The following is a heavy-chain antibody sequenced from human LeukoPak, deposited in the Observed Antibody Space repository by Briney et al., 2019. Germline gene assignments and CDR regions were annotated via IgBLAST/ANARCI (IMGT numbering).Heavy chain of an antibody. D-gene: IGHD3-10*01. Sequence: ASVKVSCKASGGTFSSYAISWVRQAPGQGLEWMGGIIPIFGTANYAQKFQGRVTITADESTSTAYMELSSLRSEDTAVYYCARAGRWFGELSSLGDYYYYYMDVWGKGTTVTISS. CDR1: GGTFSSYA. V-gene: IGHV1-69*13. J-gene: IGHJ6*03. CDR2: IIPIFGTA. CDR3: ARAGRWFGELSSLGDYYYYYMDV.